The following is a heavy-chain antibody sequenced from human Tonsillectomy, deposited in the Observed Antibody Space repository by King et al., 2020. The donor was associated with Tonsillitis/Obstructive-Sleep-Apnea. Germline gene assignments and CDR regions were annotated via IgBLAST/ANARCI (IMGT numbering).Heavy chain of an antibody. J-gene: IGHJ6*02. Sequence: GQLVQSGAEVKKPGASVKVSCKASGYTFTAYYIHWVRQAPGQGLEWMGWINPNSGGTNYAQKFQGRVTMTRDTSISTAYMEMSRLRSDDTAVSYCARDIWSAYYAGSYYDLDVWGQGTTVTVSS. V-gene: IGHV1-2*02. CDR2: INPNSGGT. CDR3: ARDIWSAYYAGSYYDLDV. CDR1: GYTFTAYY. D-gene: IGHD3-3*01.